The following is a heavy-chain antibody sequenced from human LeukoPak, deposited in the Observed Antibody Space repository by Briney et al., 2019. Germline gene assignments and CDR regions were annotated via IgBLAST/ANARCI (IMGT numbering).Heavy chain of an antibody. CDR2: IIPIFGTA. J-gene: IGHJ4*02. CDR3: ARAGGDEVFYFDY. D-gene: IGHD3-16*01. Sequence: GASVKVSCKASGGTFSSYAISWVRQDPGQGLEWMGGIIPIFGTANYAQKFQGRVTITTDESTSTAYMELSSLRSEDTAVYYCARAGGDEVFYFDYWGQGTLVTVSS. CDR1: GGTFSSYA. V-gene: IGHV1-69*05.